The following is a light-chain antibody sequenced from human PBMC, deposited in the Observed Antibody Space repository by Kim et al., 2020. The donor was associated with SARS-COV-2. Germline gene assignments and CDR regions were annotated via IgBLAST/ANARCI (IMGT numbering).Light chain of an antibody. CDR1: SSDVGNYNL. Sequence: GQSITISCTGTSSDVGNYNLVSWYQQHPGKAPKLMIYEVTKWPSGVPNRFSGSKSGNTASLTISGLQAEDEADYYCCSYAGSSTYVFGTGTKVTVL. V-gene: IGLV2-23*02. CDR2: EVT. J-gene: IGLJ1*01. CDR3: CSYAGSSTYV.